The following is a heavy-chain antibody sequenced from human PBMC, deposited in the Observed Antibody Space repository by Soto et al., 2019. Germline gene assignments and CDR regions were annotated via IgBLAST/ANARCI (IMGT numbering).Heavy chain of an antibody. J-gene: IGHJ4*02. V-gene: IGHV3-30-3*01. CDR3: ARAPWIQLWLLDY. Sequence: GGSLRLSCAASGFTFSSYAMHWVRQAPGKGLEWVAVISYDGSNKYYADSVKGRFTISRDNSKNTLYLQMNSLRAEDTAVYYCARAPWIQLWLLDYWGQGTLVTVSS. D-gene: IGHD5-18*01. CDR1: GFTFSSYA. CDR2: ISYDGSNK.